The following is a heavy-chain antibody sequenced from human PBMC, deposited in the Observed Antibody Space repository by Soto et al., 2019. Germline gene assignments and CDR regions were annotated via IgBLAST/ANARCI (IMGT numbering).Heavy chain of an antibody. V-gene: IGHV3-23*01. CDR1: GLTFSSYA. Sequence: EVQLLESGGVLVQPGGSLRLSCAASGLTFSSYAMSWVRQAPGKGLEWVSAISVSGFSTYYTDSVKGRFTISSDNPKNTLYLQMNSLRAEDTAVYFCATHSSPRMRAEYFQHWGQGTLVTVSS. J-gene: IGHJ1*01. CDR2: ISVSGFST. D-gene: IGHD3-22*01. CDR3: ATHSSPRMRAEYFQH.